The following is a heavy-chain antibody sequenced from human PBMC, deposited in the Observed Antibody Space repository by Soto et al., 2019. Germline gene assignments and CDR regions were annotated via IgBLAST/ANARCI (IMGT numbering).Heavy chain of an antibody. V-gene: IGHV4-30-4*01. J-gene: IGHJ4*02. CDR2: IYYSGST. CDR3: ARGVTADGIDY. CDR1: GGSISSGDYY. D-gene: IGHD5-18*01. Sequence: SETLSLTCTVSGGSISSGDYYWSWIRQPPGKGLEWIGYIYYSGSTYYNPSLKSRVTISVDTSKNQFSLKLSSVTAADTAVYYCARGVTADGIDYWGQGTLVTVSS.